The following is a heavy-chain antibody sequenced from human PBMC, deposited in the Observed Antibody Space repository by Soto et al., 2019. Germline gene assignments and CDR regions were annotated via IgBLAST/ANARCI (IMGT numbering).Heavy chain of an antibody. D-gene: IGHD3-22*01. J-gene: IGHJ4*02. CDR3: ARARVYYYDSSGYLDY. CDR2: INAGNGNT. CDR1: GYTFISYA. Sequence: QVQLVQSGAEVKKPGASVKVSCKASGYTFISYAMHWVRQAPGQRLEWMGWINAGNGNTKYSQKFQGRVTITRDTSASTAYMELSSLRSEDTAVYYCARARVYYYDSSGYLDYWGQGTLVTVSS. V-gene: IGHV1-3*01.